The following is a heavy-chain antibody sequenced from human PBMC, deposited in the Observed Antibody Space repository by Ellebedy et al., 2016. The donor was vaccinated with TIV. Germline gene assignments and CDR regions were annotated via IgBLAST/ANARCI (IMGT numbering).Heavy chain of an antibody. D-gene: IGHD3-3*01. CDR2: ISGSGGST. J-gene: IGHJ6*03. V-gene: IGHV3-23*01. Sequence: GGSLRLXCAASGFTFSSYAMSWVRQAPGKGLEWVSAISGSGGSTYYADSVKGRFTISRDNSKNTLYLQMNSLRAEDTAVYYCAKAGDYDFWSGYFLPDAYYYYYMDVWGKGTTVTFSS. CDR1: GFTFSSYA. CDR3: AKAGDYDFWSGYFLPDAYYYYYMDV.